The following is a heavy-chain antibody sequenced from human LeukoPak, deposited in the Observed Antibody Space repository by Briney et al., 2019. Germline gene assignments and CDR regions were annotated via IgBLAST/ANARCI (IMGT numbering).Heavy chain of an antibody. CDR3: ARRRCGADCYADAFDI. J-gene: IGHJ3*02. CDR1: GYSFTFYW. V-gene: IGHV5-51*01. D-gene: IGHD2-21*02. CDR2: IYPDDSDT. Sequence: GESLKISCKGSGYSFTFYWIGWVRQMPGKGLEWMGIIYPDDSDTRYSPSFQGQVTISADKSISTAYLQWSSLKASDTAMYYCARRRCGADCYADAFDIWGQGTMVTVSS.